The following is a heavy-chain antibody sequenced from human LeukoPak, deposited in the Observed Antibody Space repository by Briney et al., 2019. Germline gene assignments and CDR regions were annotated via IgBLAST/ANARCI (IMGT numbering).Heavy chain of an antibody. V-gene: IGHV3-23*01. J-gene: IGHJ4*02. CDR1: GFTFTNYD. Sequence: GGSLRLSCAASGFTFTNYDMSWVRQAPGKGLEWVSTISDSCHSTSYADSVKGRFTISRDNSKNTLYLQMNSLRAEDTALYYCATGEFYFDFWGQGTLVTVSS. D-gene: IGHD3-16*01. CDR3: ATGEFYFDF. CDR2: ISDSCHST.